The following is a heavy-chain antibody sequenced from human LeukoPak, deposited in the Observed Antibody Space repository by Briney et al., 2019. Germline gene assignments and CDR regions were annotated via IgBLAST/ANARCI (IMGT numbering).Heavy chain of an antibody. Sequence: PGGSLRLSCAASGFTFSSYWMHWVRQAPGKGPVWVSRINSDGSSTSYADSVKGRFTISRDNAKNTLYLQMNSVRAEDTAVYYCARGSLRYFDVWGQGTLVTVSS. CDR3: ARGSLRYFDV. CDR1: GFTFSSYW. D-gene: IGHD3-9*01. V-gene: IGHV3-74*01. J-gene: IGHJ4*02. CDR2: INSDGSST.